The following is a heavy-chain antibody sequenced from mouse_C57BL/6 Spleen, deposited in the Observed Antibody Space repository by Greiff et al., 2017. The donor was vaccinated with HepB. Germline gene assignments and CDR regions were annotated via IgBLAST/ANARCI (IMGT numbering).Heavy chain of an antibody. Sequence: QVQLQQPGAELVMPGASVKLSCKASGYTFTSYWMHWVKQRPGQGLEWIGEIDPSDSYTNYNQKFKGKSTLTVDKSSSTAYMQLSSLTSEDSAVYYCARAGTMVTTWFAYWGQGTLVTVSA. CDR1: GYTFTSYW. CDR2: IDPSDSYT. CDR3: ARAGTMVTTWFAY. J-gene: IGHJ3*01. V-gene: IGHV1-69*01. D-gene: IGHD2-2*01.